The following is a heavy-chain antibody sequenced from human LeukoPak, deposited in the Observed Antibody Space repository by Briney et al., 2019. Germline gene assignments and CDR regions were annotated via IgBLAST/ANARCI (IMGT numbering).Heavy chain of an antibody. CDR3: ARSDTTVTGLDP. D-gene: IGHD4-17*01. J-gene: IGHJ5*02. CDR2: ISYSGST. CDR1: GGSISNYY. V-gene: IGHV4-59*12. Sequence: SETLSLTCSVSGGSISNYYWNWIRQPPGKGLEWIGSISYSGSTNYNPSLESRVTISVDKSKNQFSLKLSSVTAADTAVYYCARSDTTVTGLDPWGQGTLVSVSS.